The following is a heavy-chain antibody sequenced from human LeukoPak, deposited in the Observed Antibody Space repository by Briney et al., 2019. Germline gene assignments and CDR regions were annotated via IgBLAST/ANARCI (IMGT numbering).Heavy chain of an antibody. Sequence: KASETLSLTCAVYGGSFSGYYWSWIRQPPGKGLEWIGEINHSGSTNYNPSLKSRVTISVGTSKNQFSLKLSSVTAADTAVYYCARVEKDIVVVPAARWFDPWGQGTLVTVSS. J-gene: IGHJ5*02. CDR3: ARVEKDIVVVPAARWFDP. CDR1: GGSFSGYY. CDR2: INHSGST. D-gene: IGHD2-2*01. V-gene: IGHV4-34*01.